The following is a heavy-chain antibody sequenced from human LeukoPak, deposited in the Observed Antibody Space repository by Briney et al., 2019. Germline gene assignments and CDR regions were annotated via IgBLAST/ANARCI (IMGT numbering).Heavy chain of an antibody. J-gene: IGHJ4*02. CDR2: IKEDGSAT. Sequence: PGGSLRLSCVASGFGFSSVWMTWVRQDPGEGVERGANIKEDGSATYYADSVKGRLIISRDNAKNSLYLQMNSLRVEDTAVYFCARDHNDGYNFYWGQGAVVTVSS. CDR3: ARDHNDGYNFY. CDR1: GFGFSSVW. V-gene: IGHV3-7*01. D-gene: IGHD3-22*01.